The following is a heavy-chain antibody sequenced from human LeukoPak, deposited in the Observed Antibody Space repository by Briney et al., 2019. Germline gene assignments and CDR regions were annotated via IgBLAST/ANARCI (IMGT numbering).Heavy chain of an antibody. D-gene: IGHD5-12*01. CDR1: GFTFSSYA. CDR2: ISYGVSNK. CDR3: AREYSDYGYYYNMEV. V-gene: IGHV3-30-3*01. J-gene: IGHJ6*02. Sequence: GGSLRLSCAASGFTFSSYAMHWVRQAPGKGLEWVAVISYGVSNKYYADSVKGRFTISRDNSNNTLYLQMNTLRAEDTAVYYCAREYSDYGYYYNMEVWGQGTTVTVSS.